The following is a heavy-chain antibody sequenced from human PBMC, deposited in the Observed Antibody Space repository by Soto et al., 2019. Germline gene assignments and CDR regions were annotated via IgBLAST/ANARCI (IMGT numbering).Heavy chain of an antibody. V-gene: IGHV1-18*01. CDR2: ISAYNGNT. J-gene: IGHJ4*02. CDR3: ARERSVLVPAASFDY. D-gene: IGHD2-2*01. Sequence: QVQLVQSGAEVKKPGASVKVSCKSSCYTFTSYGISWVRQAPGQGLEWMGWISAYNGNTNYAQKLQGRVTMTTDTSTSTAYMELRSLRSDDTAVYYCARERSVLVPAASFDYWGQGTLVTVSS. CDR1: CYTFTSYG.